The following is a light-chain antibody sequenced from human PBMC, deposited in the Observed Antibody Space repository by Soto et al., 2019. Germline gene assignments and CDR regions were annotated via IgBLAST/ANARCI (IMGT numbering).Light chain of an antibody. V-gene: IGKV3D-11*01. CDR3: QQGGNWPVT. J-gene: IGKJ5*01. Sequence: VLTQSPVTLSLSPGGRVTLSCRASQDVGTYVAWYQVRGGQAPRLLISGASKRATGIPDRINGGGSGADFTLTINSLKSEDSGVYFCQQGGNWPVTFGQGTRVEIK. CDR2: GAS. CDR1: QDVGTY.